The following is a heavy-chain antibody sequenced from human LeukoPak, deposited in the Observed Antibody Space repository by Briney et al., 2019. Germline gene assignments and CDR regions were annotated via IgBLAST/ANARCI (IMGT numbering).Heavy chain of an antibody. CDR3: ARDQKDDYNYGYYYYMDV. J-gene: IGHJ6*03. CDR1: GGSINNYF. V-gene: IGHV4-59*01. CDR2: ISYSGTT. Sequence: SETLSLTCTVSGGSINNYFWSWIRQPPGKGLEWIGYISYSGTTNYNPSLKSRVIISVDSSKDQFSLTLTSVTAADSAVYYCARDQKDDYNYGYYYYMDVWGTGTTVTVSS. D-gene: IGHD5-24*01.